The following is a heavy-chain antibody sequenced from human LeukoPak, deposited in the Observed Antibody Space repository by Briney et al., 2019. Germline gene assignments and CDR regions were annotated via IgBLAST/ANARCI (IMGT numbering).Heavy chain of an antibody. J-gene: IGHJ4*02. CDR1: GFTFSSYG. CDR3: AKTNGYYDL. D-gene: IGHD3-22*01. CDR2: ISGSGGNT. V-gene: IGHV3-23*01. Sequence: GGSLRLSCAASGFTFSSYGMSWVRQAPGKGLEWVSSISGSGGNTYYADSVKGRFTISRDNSKSTMYLQVNSLRAEDTAVYHCAKTNGYYDLWGQGTLVTVSS.